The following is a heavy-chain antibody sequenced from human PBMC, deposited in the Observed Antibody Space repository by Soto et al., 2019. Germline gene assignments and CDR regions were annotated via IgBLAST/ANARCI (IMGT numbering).Heavy chain of an antibody. V-gene: IGHV1-2*02. CDR3: ARDTKIPANSIHDGR. Sequence: VEMVQPGAEVKKPGASVRVSCKASGYTFTDYFIHWVRQAPGQGLEWMGWINPNSGGTKYAQKFQRRVTKPRDTSFTTVYLDLSRLRSDDTATYYCARDTKIPANSIHDGRWGQGTLVTVSS. CDR2: INPNSGGT. J-gene: IGHJ4*02. CDR1: GYTFTDYF. D-gene: IGHD2-2*01.